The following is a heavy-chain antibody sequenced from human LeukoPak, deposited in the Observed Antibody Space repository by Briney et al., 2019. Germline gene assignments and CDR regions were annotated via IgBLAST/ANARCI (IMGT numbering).Heavy chain of an antibody. CDR2: IYTSGST. Sequence: SETLSLTCTVSGGSISSYYWSWIRQPAGKGLEWIGRIYTSGSTNYNPSLKSRVTMSVDTSKNQFSLKLSSVTAADTAVYYCARGTMVRGDLMLDYFDYWGQGTLVTVSS. CDR1: GGSISSYY. CDR3: ARGTMVRGDLMLDYFDY. D-gene: IGHD3-10*01. J-gene: IGHJ4*02. V-gene: IGHV4-4*07.